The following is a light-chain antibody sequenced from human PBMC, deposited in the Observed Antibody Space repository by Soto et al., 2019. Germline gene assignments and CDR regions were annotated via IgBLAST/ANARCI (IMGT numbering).Light chain of an antibody. CDR2: GAS. CDR3: QQYGGSPPT. J-gene: IGKJ1*01. CDR1: QSVSSNY. Sequence: EIVLTQSPGTLSLSPGERATLSCRASQSVSSNYLAWYQRKPGQAPSLLIYGASSRATDIPNRFSGSGSGTDFTLTITRLEPEDFAVYVCQQYGGSPPTFGQGTKVEI. V-gene: IGKV3-20*01.